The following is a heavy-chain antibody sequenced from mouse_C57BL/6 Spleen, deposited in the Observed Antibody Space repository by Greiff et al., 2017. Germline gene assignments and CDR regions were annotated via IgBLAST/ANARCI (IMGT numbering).Heavy chain of an antibody. V-gene: IGHV5-9-1*02. CDR1: GFTFSSYA. Sequence: DVMLVESGEGLVKPGGSLKLSCAASGFTFSSYAMSWVRQTPETRLEWVAYISSGGDYIYYADTVKGRFTISRDNARNTLYLQMSRLKSEDTAMYYCTRVLGAMDYWGQGTSVTVSS. J-gene: IGHJ4*01. CDR3: TRVLGAMDY. CDR2: ISSGGDYI.